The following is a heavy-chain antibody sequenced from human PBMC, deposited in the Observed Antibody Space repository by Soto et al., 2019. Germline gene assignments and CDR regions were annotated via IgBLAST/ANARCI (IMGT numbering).Heavy chain of an antibody. CDR1: GFTFSSYD. J-gene: IGHJ3*02. CDR2: IGTAGDT. D-gene: IGHD3-10*01. V-gene: IGHV3-13*01. Sequence: EVQLVESGGGLVQPGGSLRLSCAASGFTFSSYDMHWVRQATGKGLEWVSAIGTAGDTYYPGSVKGRFTISRENAKNSLYLQMNSLRAEDTAVYYCARARVGGSGDAFEIWGQGTMVTVSS. CDR3: ARARVGGSGDAFEI.